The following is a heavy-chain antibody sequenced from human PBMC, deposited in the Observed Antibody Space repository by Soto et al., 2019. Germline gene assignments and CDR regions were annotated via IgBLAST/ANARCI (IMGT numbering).Heavy chain of an antibody. Sequence: SETLSLTCTVSGGSISSGDYYWSWIRQPPGKGLEWIGYIYYSGSTYYNPYRKSRVTISVDTSKNQFSLKLSSVTAADTAVYYCARGTICSGSYYRHCYYYGMDVWGQGTTVTVSS. D-gene: IGHD3-10*02. CDR2: IYYSGST. J-gene: IGHJ6*02. CDR3: ARGTICSGSYYRHCYYYGMDV. CDR1: GGSISSGDYY. V-gene: IGHV4-30-4*01.